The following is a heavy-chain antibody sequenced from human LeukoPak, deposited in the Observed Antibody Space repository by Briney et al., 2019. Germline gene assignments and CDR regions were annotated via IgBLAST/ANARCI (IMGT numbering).Heavy chain of an antibody. CDR3: TRQSPMYSSSWYYFDY. J-gene: IGHJ4*02. V-gene: IGHV3-73*01. Sequence: GGSLRLSCAASGFTFSGSAMHWVRQASGKGLEWVGRIRSKANSYATAYAASVKGRFTISRDDSKNTAYLQMNSLKTEDTAVYYCTRQSPMYSSSWYYFDYWGQGTLVTVSS. CDR1: GFTFSGSA. D-gene: IGHD6-13*01. CDR2: IRSKANSYAT.